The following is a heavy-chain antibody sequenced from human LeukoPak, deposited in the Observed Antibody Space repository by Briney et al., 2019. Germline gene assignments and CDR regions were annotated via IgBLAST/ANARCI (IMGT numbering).Heavy chain of an antibody. CDR3: AKVPDGREANWFDP. V-gene: IGHV3-23*01. J-gene: IGHJ5*02. Sequence: GGSLRLSCAASGFTFSSYAMSWVRQAPGKGLEWVSAISVSGGSTYYADSVKGRFTISRDNSKNTLYLQMNSLRAEDTAVYYCAKVPDGREANWFDPWGQGTLVTVSS. CDR2: ISVSGGST. D-gene: IGHD1-14*01. CDR1: GFTFSSYA.